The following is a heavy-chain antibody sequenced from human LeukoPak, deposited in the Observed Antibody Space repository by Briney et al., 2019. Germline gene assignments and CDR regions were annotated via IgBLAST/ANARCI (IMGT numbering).Heavy chain of an antibody. J-gene: IGHJ3*02. V-gene: IGHV3-21*01. CDR2: ISSSSTYI. Sequence: GGSLRLSCAASGFTVSSNYMSWVRQAPGKGLEWVSYISSSSTYIYYADSVKGRFTISRDNAKNSLYLQMNSLRAEDTAVYYCAREWDSYGPLNHDAFDIWGRGTMVTVSS. CDR1: GFTVSSNY. D-gene: IGHD5-18*01. CDR3: AREWDSYGPLNHDAFDI.